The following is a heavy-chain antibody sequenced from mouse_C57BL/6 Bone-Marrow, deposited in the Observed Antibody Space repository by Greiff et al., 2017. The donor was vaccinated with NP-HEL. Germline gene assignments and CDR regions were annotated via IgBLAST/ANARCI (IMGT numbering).Heavy chain of an antibody. J-gene: IGHJ2*01. CDR2: ILPGSGST. CDR1: GYTFTGYW. Sequence: QVQLQQSGAELMKPGASVKLSCKATGYTFTGYWIEWVKQRPGHGLEWIGEILPGSGSTNYTEKFKGKATFTADTSYNTAYMQLSCLTTEDSAIYYCAISPITTVVATDCDYWGQGTTLTVSS. D-gene: IGHD1-1*01. CDR3: AISPITTVVATDCDY. V-gene: IGHV1-9*01.